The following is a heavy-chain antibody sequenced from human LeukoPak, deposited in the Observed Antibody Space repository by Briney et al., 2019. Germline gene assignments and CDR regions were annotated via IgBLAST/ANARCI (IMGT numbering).Heavy chain of an antibody. V-gene: IGHV4-39*01. CDR1: GGSISSSSYY. J-gene: IGHJ5*02. D-gene: IGHD2-15*01. CDR2: IYYSGST. CDR3: ARNALVVVAATSWFDP. Sequence: SETLSLTCTVSGGSISSSSYYWGWIRQSPGKGLEWIGSIYYSGSTYYNPSLKSRVTISVDTSKNQFSLKLSSVTAADTAVYYCARNALVVVAATSWFDPWGQGTLVTVSS.